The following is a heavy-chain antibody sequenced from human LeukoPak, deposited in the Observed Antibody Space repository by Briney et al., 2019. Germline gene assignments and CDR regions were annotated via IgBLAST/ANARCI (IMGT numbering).Heavy chain of an antibody. CDR3: ARHATYYYDSSGYFDY. CDR2: IYHSGST. V-gene: IGHV4-38-2*01. J-gene: IGHJ4*02. Sequence: PSETLSLTCAVSGYSISSGYYWGWIRLPPGKGLGWIGSIYHSGSTYYNPSLKSRVTISVDTSKNQFSLKLSSVTAADTAVYYCARHATYYYDSSGYFDYWGQGTLVTVSS. D-gene: IGHD3-22*01. CDR1: GYSISSGYY.